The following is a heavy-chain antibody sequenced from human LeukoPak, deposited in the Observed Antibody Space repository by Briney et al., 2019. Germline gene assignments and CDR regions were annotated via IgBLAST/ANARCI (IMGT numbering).Heavy chain of an antibody. CDR2: ISYSGGT. Sequence: SETLSLTCTVSGGSITSYYWSWIRQPPGKGLEWIGYISYSGGTIYNPSLKSRVTISVDTSKNLFSLRLSSVTATDTAVYYCARRGLYGELDYWDQGTLVTVSS. D-gene: IGHD4-17*01. J-gene: IGHJ4*02. V-gene: IGHV4-59*08. CDR3: ARRGLYGELDY. CDR1: GGSITSYY.